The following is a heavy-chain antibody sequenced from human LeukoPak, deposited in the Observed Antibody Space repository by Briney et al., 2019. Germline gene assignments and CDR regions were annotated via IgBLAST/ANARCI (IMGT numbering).Heavy chain of an antibody. V-gene: IGHV1-2*02. CDR2: INPNSGGT. D-gene: IGHD6-6*01. J-gene: IGHJ4*02. Sequence: ASVKVSCKASGYTFTGYYMHWVRQAPGQGLEWMGWINPNSGGTNYAQKFQGRVTMTRNTSISTAYMELSRLISDDTAVYYCARLPSIGVDYWGQGTLVTVSS. CDR3: ARLPSIGVDY. CDR1: GYTFTGYY.